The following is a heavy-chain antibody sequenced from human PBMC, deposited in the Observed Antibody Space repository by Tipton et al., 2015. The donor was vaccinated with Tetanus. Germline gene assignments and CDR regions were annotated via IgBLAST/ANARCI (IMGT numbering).Heavy chain of an antibody. Sequence: LRLSCTVSGGSFSLYYRNWVRQSPGKGLEWIGEISHSGSSSYSPSLKSRVTISVDTSENQFSLRLRSVAAADTAVYYCARGGRNAYNNPLGAFDVWGRGTTVTVSS. CDR1: GGSFSLYY. CDR3: ARGGRNAYNNPLGAFDV. J-gene: IGHJ3*01. CDR2: ISHSGSS. V-gene: IGHV4-34*01. D-gene: IGHD5-24*01.